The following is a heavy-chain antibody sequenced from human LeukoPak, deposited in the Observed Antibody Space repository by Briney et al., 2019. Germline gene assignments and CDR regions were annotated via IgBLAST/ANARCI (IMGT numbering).Heavy chain of an antibody. J-gene: IGHJ4*02. CDR3: VKVTPSGHTVTGTFDF. D-gene: IGHD4-11*01. V-gene: IGHV3-9*01. CDR1: GFNFDDYA. CDR2: IGWSSGLI. Sequence: PGTSLRLSCVASGFNFDDYAMHWVRQAPGKGLEWVSGIGWSSGLISYGDSVKGRFTISRDTAKNSLYLQMNSLRPEDTALYYCVKVTPSGHTVTGTFDFWGQGTLVTVSS.